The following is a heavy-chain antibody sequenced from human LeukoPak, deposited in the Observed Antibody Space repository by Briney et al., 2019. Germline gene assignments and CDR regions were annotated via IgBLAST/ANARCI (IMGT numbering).Heavy chain of an antibody. CDR3: VKDKYPVVVVATLDY. CDR1: GFTFGNYA. CDR2: ISSNGGFT. Sequence: GGSLRLSCSASGFTFGNYAMHWVRQAPGKGLEYVSDISSNGGFTYYADSVKGRFTVSRDNSKNMLYLQMNSLRAEDTAVYYCVKDKYPVVVVATLDYWGQGILVTVSS. V-gene: IGHV3-64D*09. J-gene: IGHJ4*02. D-gene: IGHD2-15*01.